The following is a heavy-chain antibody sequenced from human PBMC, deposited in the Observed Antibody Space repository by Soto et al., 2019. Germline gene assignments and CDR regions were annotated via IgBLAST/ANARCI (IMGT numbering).Heavy chain of an antibody. V-gene: IGHV3-21*01. CDR2: ISSSSSYI. J-gene: IGHJ4*02. D-gene: IGHD1-26*01. Sequence: GGSLRLSCAASGFTFSSYSMNWVRQAPGKGLEWVSSISSSSSYIYYADSVKGRFTISRDNAKNSLYLQMNSLRAEDTAVYYCARGLVGATSSAFDYWGQGTLVTVSS. CDR3: ARGLVGATSSAFDY. CDR1: GFTFSSYS.